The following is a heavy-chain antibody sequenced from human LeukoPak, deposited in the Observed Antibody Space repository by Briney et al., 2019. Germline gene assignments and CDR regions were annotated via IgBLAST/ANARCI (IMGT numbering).Heavy chain of an antibody. CDR3: ARSPARDNWFDP. CDR1: GYTFTSYY. CDR2: INPSGGST. J-gene: IGHJ5*02. Sequence: ASVKVSCKASGYTFTSYYMHWVRQAPGQGLEWMGIINPSGGSTSYAQKFQGRVTMTRDMSTSTVYMELSSLRSEDTAVYYCARSPARDNWFDPWGQGTLVTVSS. V-gene: IGHV1-46*01.